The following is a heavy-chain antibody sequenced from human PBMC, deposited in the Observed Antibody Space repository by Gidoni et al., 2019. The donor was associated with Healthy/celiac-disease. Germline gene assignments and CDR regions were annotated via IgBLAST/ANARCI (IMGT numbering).Heavy chain of an antibody. J-gene: IGHJ5*02. CDR1: GYIFTSYY. CDR3: ARRGYGSGMWNWFDP. CDR2: INPSGGST. V-gene: IGHV1-46*01. D-gene: IGHD3-10*01. Sequence: QVQLVQSGDVVKQPGASVMVSCTASGYIFTSYYMHWGRPAPGQGLEWMGIINPSGGSTSYAQKFQGRVTMTRDTTTSTVYMGLSSMRSEDTAVYYWARRGYGSGMWNWFDPWGQGTLVTVSS.